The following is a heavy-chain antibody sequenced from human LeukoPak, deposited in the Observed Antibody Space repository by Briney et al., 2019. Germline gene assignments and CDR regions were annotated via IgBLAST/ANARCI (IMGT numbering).Heavy chain of an antibody. J-gene: IGHJ4*02. V-gene: IGHV3-23*01. Sequence: GGSLRLSCAASGFTLSSYAMSWVRQAPGKGLEWVSAISDTGNTYHADSVKGRFTISRDSSKNALFLQMNRLRPEDAAVYYCAKAPVTTCRGAFCYPFDYWGLGTLVTVSS. D-gene: IGHD2-15*01. CDR3: AKAPVTTCRGAFCYPFDY. CDR1: GFTLSSYA. CDR2: ISDTGNT.